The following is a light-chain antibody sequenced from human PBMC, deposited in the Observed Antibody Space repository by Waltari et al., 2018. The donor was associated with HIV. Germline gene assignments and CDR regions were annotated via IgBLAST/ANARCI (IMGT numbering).Light chain of an antibody. CDR2: EVI. J-gene: IGLJ2*01. Sequence: QSALTQPASVSGSLGQSITISCSGTSSDVGAYNLVSWYQKYPGKAPKLMIFEVIKRPSGVSDRFSGSMSGNTASLTIAGLQTEDEGDYYCCSYSGTGVIFGGGTKVTVL. CDR1: SSDVGAYNL. V-gene: IGLV2-23*02. CDR3: CSYSGTGVI.